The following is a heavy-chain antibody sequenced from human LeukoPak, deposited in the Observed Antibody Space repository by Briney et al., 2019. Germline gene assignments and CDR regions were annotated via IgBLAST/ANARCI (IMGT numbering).Heavy chain of an antibody. Sequence: ESLCLTCTVSGVSISSYYARCTRHPRGGGLEWVVYIYYSGNTNYNPSLKSGVTISPDTTQKQLSLNLSSVTAANTAVYYCATMGDVDYWGQGTLVTASS. J-gene: IGHJ4*02. CDR3: ATMGDVDY. D-gene: IGHD2-21*01. CDR2: IYYSGNT. CDR1: GVSISSYY. V-gene: IGHV4-59*01.